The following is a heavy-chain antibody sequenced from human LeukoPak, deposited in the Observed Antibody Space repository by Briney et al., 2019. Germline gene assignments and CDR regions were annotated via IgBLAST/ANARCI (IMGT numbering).Heavy chain of an antibody. CDR1: GYTFTSYD. J-gene: IGHJ4*02. CDR3: ARWSRYCSSTSCYYYFDY. CDR2: MNPNSGNT. V-gene: IGHV1-8*01. D-gene: IGHD2-2*01. Sequence: ASVKVSCKASGYTFTSYDINWVRQATGQGLEWMGWMNPNSGNTGYAQKFQGRVTMTRDTSISTAYMELSRLRSDDTAVYYCARWSRYCSSTSCYYYFDYWGQGTLVTVSS.